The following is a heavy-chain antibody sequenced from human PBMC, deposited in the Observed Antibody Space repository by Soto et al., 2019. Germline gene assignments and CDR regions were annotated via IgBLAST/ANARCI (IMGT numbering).Heavy chain of an antibody. CDR2: INHSGST. D-gene: IGHD6-13*01. CDR1: GGSVIGYY. J-gene: IGHJ4*02. CDR3: AKGRRVYSSSWSED. V-gene: IGHV4-34*02. Sequence: QVQLQQWGAGLLKPSEHLPLTCAVYGGSVIGYYWCWIRQPPGKGLAWIGEINHSGSTKYNPSHKSRVTISLDTTKNQFSLKLSSVTAADTAVYYYAKGRRVYSSSWSEDWGQGTLVTVSS.